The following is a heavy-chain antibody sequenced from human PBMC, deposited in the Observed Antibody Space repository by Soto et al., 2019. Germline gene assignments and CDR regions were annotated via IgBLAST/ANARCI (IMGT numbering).Heavy chain of an antibody. CDR2: IDPSDSYT. CDR3: ARLYYYYDSSGRDAFDI. Sequence: GSLKISCKDSGYSFTSYWISWVRQMPGKGLEWMGRIDPSDSYTNYSPSFQGHVTISADKSISTAYLQWSSLKASDTAMYYCARLYYYYDSSGRDAFDIWGQGTMVTVSS. J-gene: IGHJ3*02. V-gene: IGHV5-10-1*01. CDR1: GYSFTSYW. D-gene: IGHD3-22*01.